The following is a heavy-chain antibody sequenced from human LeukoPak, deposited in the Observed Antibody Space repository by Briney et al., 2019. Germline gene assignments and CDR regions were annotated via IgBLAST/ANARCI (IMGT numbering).Heavy chain of an antibody. J-gene: IGHJ4*02. D-gene: IGHD2-2*01. V-gene: IGHV3-49*04. CDR1: GFNFGGYA. CDR3: ARHNVKYYAPDY. Sequence: GRSLSRSCTASGFNFGGYAVNWVRQAPGQGLEWVGFIRSKALYGTREYAASVEGRFTISRDDSKGIAYLQMNTLKIEDTAVYYCARHNVKYYAPDYWGQGTLVTVSS. CDR2: IRSKALYGTR.